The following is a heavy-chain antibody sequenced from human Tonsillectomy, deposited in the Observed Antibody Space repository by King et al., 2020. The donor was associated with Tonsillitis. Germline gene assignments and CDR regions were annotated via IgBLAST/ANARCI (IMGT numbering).Heavy chain of an antibody. CDR2: IRSKAFGGTA. Sequence: EVQLVESGGGLVQPGRSLRLSCTASGFPFGDNGMSWFRQAPGKGLERVGFIRSKAFGGTAYYAASVQGRFTISRDESRSIAYLQMNSLKTEDTAVYYCTRVHWAYYDSSGYYLDYWGQGTLVTVSS. J-gene: IGHJ4*02. D-gene: IGHD3-22*01. V-gene: IGHV3-49*03. CDR1: GFPFGDNG. CDR3: TRVHWAYYDSSGYYLDY.